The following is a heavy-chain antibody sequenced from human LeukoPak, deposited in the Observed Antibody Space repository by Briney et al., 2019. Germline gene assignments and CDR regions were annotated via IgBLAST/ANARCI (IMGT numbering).Heavy chain of an antibody. V-gene: IGHV1-46*01. CDR3: ARGGLAVATTQNNGFDM. CDR2: INPGGGST. J-gene: IGHJ3*02. Sequence: ASVKVSCKASGYTFTGYYMHWVRQAPGQGLEWMGIINPGGGSTSYAQKFQGRVTMTRDISTSTVYMELSSLRSEDTAEYYCARGGLAVATTQNNGFDMWGQGTMVTVSS. CDR1: GYTFTGYY. D-gene: IGHD5-12*01.